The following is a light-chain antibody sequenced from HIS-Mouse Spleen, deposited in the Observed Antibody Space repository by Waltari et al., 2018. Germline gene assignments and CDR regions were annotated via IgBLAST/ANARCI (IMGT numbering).Light chain of an antibody. V-gene: IGLV2-14*01. J-gene: IGLJ1*01. Sequence: QSALTQPASVSGSPGQSITISCTGTSSDVGGYNYVSWYQQHPGKAPKLMIYEVSNRPAGDSNRFSGSKSGNTASLTISGLQAEDEADYYCSSYTSSSTFFGTGTKVTVL. CDR2: EVS. CDR3: SSYTSSSTF. CDR1: SSDVGGYNY.